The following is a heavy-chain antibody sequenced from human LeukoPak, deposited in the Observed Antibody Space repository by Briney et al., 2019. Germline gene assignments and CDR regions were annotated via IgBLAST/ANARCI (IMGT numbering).Heavy chain of an antibody. J-gene: IGHJ3*02. Sequence: GGSLRLSCAASGFTFRNYWMSWVRQTPGKGLEWVATIKPDGSEKDYVHSVKGRFTIFRDNAKNSLYLQMDSLRAEDTALYYCAREDMWAFDMWGQGTMVIVSS. V-gene: IGHV3-7*01. CDR2: IKPDGSEK. CDR1: GFTFRNYW. D-gene: IGHD2-15*01. CDR3: AREDMWAFDM.